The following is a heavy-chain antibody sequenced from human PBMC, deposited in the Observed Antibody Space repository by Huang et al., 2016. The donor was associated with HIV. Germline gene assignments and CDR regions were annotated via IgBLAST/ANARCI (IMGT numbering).Heavy chain of an antibody. CDR3: ARAALVNNQYFDY. J-gene: IGHJ4*02. CDR2: IIPIFGQT. V-gene: IGHV1-69*13. D-gene: IGHD5-18*01. Sequence: VQLIQSGAEVKKTGSSVRVSCRASEGTFSCYSSGWMRQAAGQGLEGMGGIIPIFGQTTSAQKFQGGVSIAADESTIPAYRALNSLRSEDTAVYYCARAALVNNQYFDYWGQGTLVTVSS. CDR1: EGTFSCYS.